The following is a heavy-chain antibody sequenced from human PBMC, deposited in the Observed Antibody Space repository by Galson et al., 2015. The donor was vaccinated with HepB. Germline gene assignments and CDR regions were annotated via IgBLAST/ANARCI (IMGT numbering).Heavy chain of an antibody. V-gene: IGHV1-69*04. D-gene: IGHD1-26*01. J-gene: IGHJ3*02. CDR1: GGTFSSYA. CDR2: IIPILGIA. CDR3: AVWAPYSGSYYLAPYDAFDI. Sequence: SVKVSCKASGGTFSSYAISWVRQAPGQGLEWMGRIIPILGIANYAQKFQGRVTITADKSTSTAYMELSSLRSEDTAVYYCAVWAPYSGSYYLAPYDAFDIWGQGTMVTVSS.